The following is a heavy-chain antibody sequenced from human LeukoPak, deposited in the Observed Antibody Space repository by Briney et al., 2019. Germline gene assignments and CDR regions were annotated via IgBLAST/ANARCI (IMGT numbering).Heavy chain of an antibody. CDR1: GGSISSSSYY. Sequence: SETLSLTCTVSGGSISSSSYYWGWIRQPPGKGLEWIGSIYYSGSTYYNPSLKSRVTISVDTSKNQFSLKLSSVTAADTAVYYCARHVGLRVVRGGPNFDYWGQGTLVTVSS. CDR3: ARHVGLRVVRGGPNFDY. J-gene: IGHJ4*02. CDR2: IYYSGST. D-gene: IGHD3-10*01. V-gene: IGHV4-39*01.